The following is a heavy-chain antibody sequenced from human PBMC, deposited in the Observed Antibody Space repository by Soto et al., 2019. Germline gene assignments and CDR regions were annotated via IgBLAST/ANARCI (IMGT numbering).Heavy chain of an antibody. CDR1: GGSFSGYY. V-gene: IGHV4-34*01. CDR3: ASMGLPYYYGSGSPPRFAY. Sequence: SETLCLTCAVYGGSFSGYYWSWIRQPPGKGLEWIGEINHSGSTNYNPSLKSRVTISVDTSKNQFSLKLSSVTAADTAVYYCASMGLPYYYGSGSPPRFAYWGQGTLVTVSS. CDR2: INHSGST. D-gene: IGHD3-10*01. J-gene: IGHJ4*02.